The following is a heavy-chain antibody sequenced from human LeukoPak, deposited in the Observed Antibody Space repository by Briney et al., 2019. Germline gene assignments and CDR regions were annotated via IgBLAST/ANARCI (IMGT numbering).Heavy chain of an antibody. CDR1: GGSVSSSGYY. Sequence: SETLSLTCTVSGGSVSSSGYYWGWIRQPPGKGLEWIGNIYYSGTTYYNPSLKSRVTISIDTSKNQFSLKLSSVTAADTAVYYCARSRRWYFDYWGQGTLVTVSS. CDR3: ARSRRWYFDY. J-gene: IGHJ4*02. CDR2: IYYSGTT. V-gene: IGHV4-39*07. D-gene: IGHD2-15*01.